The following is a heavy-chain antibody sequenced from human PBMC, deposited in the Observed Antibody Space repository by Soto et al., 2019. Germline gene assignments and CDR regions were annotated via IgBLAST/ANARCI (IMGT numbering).Heavy chain of an antibody. CDR3: ESETYSIADRPGCFDT. V-gene: IGHV1-69*13. Sequence: ASVKVSCKASGGTFSSYAISWVRQAPGQGLEWMGGIIPIFGTANYAQKFQGRVTITADESTSTAYMELSSLRSEDTAVYYCESETYSIADRPGCFDTWGQGTLVTVSS. J-gene: IGHJ5*02. D-gene: IGHD6-6*01. CDR2: IIPIFGTA. CDR1: GGTFSSYA.